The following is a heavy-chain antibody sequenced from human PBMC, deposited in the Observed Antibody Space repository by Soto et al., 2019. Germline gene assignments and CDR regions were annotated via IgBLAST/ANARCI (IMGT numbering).Heavy chain of an antibody. J-gene: IGHJ5*02. CDR2: ISGSGGNT. CDR3: AKSARIRGGGWFDP. V-gene: IGHV3-23*01. D-gene: IGHD3-10*01. Sequence: EVQLLESGGGLVQPGGSLRLSCAASRFTFSTYGMSWVRQAPGKGLEWVSDISGSGGNTYYADSVKGRFTISRDNSKNTLYLQMNSLSAEDTAVYYCAKSARIRGGGWFDPWGQGTLVTVSS. CDR1: RFTFSTYG.